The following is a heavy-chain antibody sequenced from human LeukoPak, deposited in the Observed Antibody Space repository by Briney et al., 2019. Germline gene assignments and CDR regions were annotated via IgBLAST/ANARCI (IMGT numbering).Heavy chain of an antibody. CDR3: AKANYYDSSGYYENLDY. CDR2: ITGSGGST. D-gene: IGHD3-22*01. Sequence: GGSLRLSCAASGFTFSSYSMNWVRQAPGKGLDWVSAITGSGGSTYYADSVKGRFTISRDNSKNTLYLQMNSLRAEDTAVYYCAKANYYDSSGYYENLDYWGQGTLVTVSS. CDR1: GFTFSSYS. J-gene: IGHJ4*02. V-gene: IGHV3-23*01.